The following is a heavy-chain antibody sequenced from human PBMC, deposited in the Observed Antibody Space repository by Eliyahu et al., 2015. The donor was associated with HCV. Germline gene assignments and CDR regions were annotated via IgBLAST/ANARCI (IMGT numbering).Heavy chain of an antibody. CDR1: GFTVSSNY. CDR3: ARDKGIAVAGTFYYYYGMDV. J-gene: IGHJ6*02. V-gene: IGHV3-53*02. D-gene: IGHD6-19*01. Sequence: EVQLVETGGGLIQPGGSLRLSCAASGFTVSSNYMSWVRQAPGKGLXWVSVIYSGGXTYYADSVKGRFTISRDNSKNTLYLQMNSLRAEDTAVYYCARDKGIAVAGTFYYYYGMDVWGQGTTVTVSS. CDR2: IYSGGXT.